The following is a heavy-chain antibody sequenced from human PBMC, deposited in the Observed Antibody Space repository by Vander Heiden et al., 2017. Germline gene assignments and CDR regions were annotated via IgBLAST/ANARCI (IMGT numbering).Heavy chain of an antibody. CDR3: AKDLRVRGVIITHDAFDI. CDR2: ISGSGGST. J-gene: IGHJ3*02. D-gene: IGHD3-10*01. CDR1: GFTFSSHA. V-gene: IGHV3-23*01. Sequence: EVQLFESGGGLVQPEGPLRLARAASGFTFSSHAMSCVRQAPGKGLEWVSAISGSGGSTYYADSVKGRFTISRDNSKNTLYLQMNSLRAEDTAVYYCAKDLRVRGVIITHDAFDIWGQGTMVTVSS.